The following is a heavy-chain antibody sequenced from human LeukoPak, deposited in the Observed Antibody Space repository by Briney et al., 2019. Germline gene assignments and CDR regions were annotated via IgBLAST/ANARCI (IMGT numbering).Heavy chain of an antibody. Sequence: ASVKVSCKASGYTFTNYDINWVRQATGQGLEWMGWMNPNTANTGYAQKFQGRVTMTRNTSISTAYMELSSLRSEDTAVYYCARRPSKYYDILTGHYRSEFDHWGQGTLVTVSS. CDR3: ARRPSKYYDILTGHYRSEFDH. CDR2: MNPNTANT. D-gene: IGHD3-9*01. V-gene: IGHV1-8*01. CDR1: GYTFTNYD. J-gene: IGHJ4*02.